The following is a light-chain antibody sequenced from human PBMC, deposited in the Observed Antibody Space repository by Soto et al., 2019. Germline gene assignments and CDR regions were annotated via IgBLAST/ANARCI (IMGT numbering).Light chain of an antibody. V-gene: IGKV3-15*01. CDR3: QQYNNWPPDRT. CDR1: QSVGSN. CDR2: GAS. Sequence: EIVMTQSPATLSVSPGERATLSCRASQSVGSNLAWYQQKPGQAPRLLIYGASTRATGIPARFSGSGSGTEFTLTISSLQSEDFEIYFYQQYNNWPPDRTFGQGTKVEIK. J-gene: IGKJ1*01.